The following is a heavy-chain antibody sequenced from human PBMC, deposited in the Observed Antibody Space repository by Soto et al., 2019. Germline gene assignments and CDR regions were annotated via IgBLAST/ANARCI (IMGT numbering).Heavy chain of an antibody. J-gene: IGHJ6*02. CDR2: ISAYNGNT. D-gene: IGHD2-2*01. V-gene: IGHV1-18*01. CDR3: ARYTYCSSTSCYAKYYYYYGMDV. Sequence: ASVKVSCKASGYTFTSYGISWVRQAPGQGLEWMGWISAYNGNTNYAQKLQGRVTMTTDTSTSTAYMELRSLRSDDAAVYYCARYTYCSSTSCYAKYYYYYGMDVWGQGTKVTVSS. CDR1: GYTFTSYG.